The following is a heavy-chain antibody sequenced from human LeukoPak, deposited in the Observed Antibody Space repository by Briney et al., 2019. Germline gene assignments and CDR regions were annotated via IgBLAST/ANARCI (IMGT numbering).Heavy chain of an antibody. CDR1: GFTFRAYS. V-gene: IGHV3-48*04. CDR2: ISTSSDTI. CDR3: AREYYYGSGSYYSP. J-gene: IGHJ5*02. D-gene: IGHD3-10*01. Sequence: GGSLRLSCAASGFTFRAYSMNWVRQAPGKGLEWVSYISTSSDTIYYAASVKGRFTISRDNARNSLYLQMNSLRAEDTAVYFCAREYYYGSGSYYSPWGQGTLVTVSS.